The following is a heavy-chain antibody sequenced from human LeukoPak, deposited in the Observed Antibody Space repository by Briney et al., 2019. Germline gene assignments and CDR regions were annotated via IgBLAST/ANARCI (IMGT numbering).Heavy chain of an antibody. CDR1: GYTFTGYY. V-gene: IGHV1-2*02. J-gene: IGHJ6*02. CDR2: INPNSGGT. CDR3: ARGNADYYYGMDV. Sequence: ASVKVSCKASGYTFTGYYMHWVRQAPGQGLEWMGWINPNSGGTNYAQKFQGRVTVTRDTSISTAYMELSRLRSDDTAVYYCARGNADYYYGMDVWGQGTTVTVSS.